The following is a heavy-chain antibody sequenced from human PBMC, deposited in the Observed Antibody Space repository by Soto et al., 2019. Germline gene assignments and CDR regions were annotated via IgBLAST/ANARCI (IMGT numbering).Heavy chain of an antibody. CDR2: ISYDGSNK. Sequence: PGGSLRLSCAASGFTFSSYAMHWVRQAPGKGLEWVAVISYDGSNKYYADSVKGRFTISRDNSKNTLYLQMNSLRAEDTVLYYCAREGDDWNYGLAFDIWGQGTMVTVSS. CDR1: GFTFSSYA. D-gene: IGHD1-7*01. CDR3: AREGDDWNYGLAFDI. J-gene: IGHJ3*02. V-gene: IGHV3-30-3*01.